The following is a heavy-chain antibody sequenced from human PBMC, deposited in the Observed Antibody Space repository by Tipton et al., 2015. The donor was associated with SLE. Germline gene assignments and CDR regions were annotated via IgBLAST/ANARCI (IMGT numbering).Heavy chain of an antibody. D-gene: IGHD6-6*01. CDR1: GYSFSNYW. V-gene: IGHV5-51*01. CDR2: IYPGDSAT. Sequence: VQLVQSGAEVKKPGESLKMSCEGSGYSFSNYWIGWVRQMPGKGLEWIGIIYPGDSATRYSPSFEGQATMSADKSINTAYLQWSSLKASDTATYYCARHGVHTRSSMVEYWGQGTLVTVSS. J-gene: IGHJ4*02. CDR3: ARHGVHTRSSMVEY.